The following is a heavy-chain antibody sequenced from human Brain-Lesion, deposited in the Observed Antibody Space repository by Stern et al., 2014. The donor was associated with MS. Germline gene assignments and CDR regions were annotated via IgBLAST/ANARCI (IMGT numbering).Heavy chain of an antibody. J-gene: IGHJ5*02. CDR3: ARDRTCTGGSCYGT. D-gene: IGHD2-15*01. Sequence: VQLVESGGKLIQPGESLRISCAASGFSVSNNYMTWVRQAPGKGLEWVCLIYSCGGTYYADSVKGRFTISRDNSKNTLYLQMNNLRAEDTAVYYCARDRTCTGGSCYGTWGQGTLVTVSS. V-gene: IGHV3-53*01. CDR2: IYSCGGT. CDR1: GFSVSNNY.